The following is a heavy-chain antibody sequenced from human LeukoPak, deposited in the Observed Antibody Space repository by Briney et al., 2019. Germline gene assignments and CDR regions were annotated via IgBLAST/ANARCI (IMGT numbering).Heavy chain of an antibody. CDR1: GGSFSGYY. CDR2: INHSGST. J-gene: IGHJ5*02. D-gene: IGHD3-10*01. Sequence: SETLSLTCAVYGGSFSGYYWSWIRQPPGKGLEWIGEINHSGSTNYNPSLKSRVTISVDTSKNQFSLKLSSVTAADTAVYYCASAGEYYYGSVNWFDPWGQGTLVTVSS. CDR3: ASAGEYYYGSVNWFDP. V-gene: IGHV4-34*01.